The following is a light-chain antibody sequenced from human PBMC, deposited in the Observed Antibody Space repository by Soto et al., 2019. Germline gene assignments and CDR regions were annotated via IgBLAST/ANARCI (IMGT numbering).Light chain of an antibody. V-gene: IGKV3D-20*02. CDR3: QQRTNGLT. CDR1: QSVSSNY. J-gene: IGKJ4*01. CDR2: GAS. Sequence: EIVMTQSPGTLSLSPGETATLSCRASQSVSSNYVAWFHQKPGQAPRLLIYGASSRATGVPDRFSASGSGTDFTLTISSLEPEDFAVYYCQQRTNGLTFGGGTKVDIK.